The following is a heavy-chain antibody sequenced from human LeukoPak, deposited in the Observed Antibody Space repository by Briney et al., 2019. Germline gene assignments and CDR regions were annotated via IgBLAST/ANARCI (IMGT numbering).Heavy chain of an antibody. V-gene: IGHV3-48*01. D-gene: IGHD2-15*01. CDR2: ISSSSSTI. J-gene: IGHJ4*02. CDR3: AGAGGGRSYYFDH. CDR1: GFTFSTYS. Sequence: QPGGSLRLSCAASGFTFSTYSMNWVRQAPGKGLEWVSYISSSSSTIYYADSVKGRFTISRDNAKNSLYLQMNSLRAEDTAVYYCAGAGGGRSYYFDHWGQGTLVTVSS.